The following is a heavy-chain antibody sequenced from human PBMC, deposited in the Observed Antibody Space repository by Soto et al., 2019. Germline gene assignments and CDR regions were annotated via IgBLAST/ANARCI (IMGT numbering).Heavy chain of an antibody. CDR1: GYTFNDFG. CDR3: ARDIAFDIDY. D-gene: IGHD2-15*01. CDR2: IYSKAGKM. V-gene: IGHV1-18*01. J-gene: IGHJ4*02. Sequence: QVHLLQSGAEVQKPGASVKVSCKTSGYTFNDFGITWVRQAPGLGLEWLGWIYSKAGKMNFAPKFQNRVIMTTDTYTSTAFMELTSLTFDDSAIYCCARDIAFDIDYWGQGTLVTVS.